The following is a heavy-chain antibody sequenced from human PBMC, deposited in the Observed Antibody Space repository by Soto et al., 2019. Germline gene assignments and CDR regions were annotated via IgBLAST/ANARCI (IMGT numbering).Heavy chain of an antibody. CDR3: AKEWSYSSGWSHVDY. V-gene: IGHV3-23*01. Sequence: EVQLLESGGGLVQPGGSLRLSCAASGLTFSSYAMSWVRQAPGKGLEWVSAISGSGGSTYYADSVKGRFTISRDNSTNTLYLQMNSMRAEDTAVYYCAKEWSYSSGWSHVDYWGQGTLVTVSS. J-gene: IGHJ4*02. CDR1: GLTFSSYA. CDR2: ISGSGGST. D-gene: IGHD6-19*01.